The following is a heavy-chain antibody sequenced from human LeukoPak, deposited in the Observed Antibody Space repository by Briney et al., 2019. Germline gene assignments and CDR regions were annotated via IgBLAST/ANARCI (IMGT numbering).Heavy chain of an antibody. Sequence: GGSLRLSCAVSGFTFSNYWMHWVRQAPGKGLVWVPRISGHASSTRYADSVKGRFTVSRDNAKNTLYLQMDSLSAEDTAVYYCARGISYYERSGNHGYFDYWGQGTLVPVSS. D-gene: IGHD3-22*01. CDR1: GFTFSNYW. CDR2: ISGHASST. J-gene: IGHJ4*02. V-gene: IGHV3-74*01. CDR3: ARGISYYERSGNHGYFDY.